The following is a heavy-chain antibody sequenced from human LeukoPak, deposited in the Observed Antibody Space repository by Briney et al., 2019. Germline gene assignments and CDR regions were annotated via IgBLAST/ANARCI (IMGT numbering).Heavy chain of an antibody. V-gene: IGHV3-23*01. CDR1: GFTFSSYA. D-gene: IGHD3-22*01. J-gene: IGHJ4*02. CDR2: ISGSGGST. Sequence: GSLRLSCAASGFTFSSYAMSWVRQAPGKGLEWVSAISGSGGSTYYADSVKGRFTISRDNSKNTLYLQMNSLRAEDTAVYYCAKEMTYYYDSSGPLDYWGQGTLVTVPS. CDR3: AKEMTYYYDSSGPLDY.